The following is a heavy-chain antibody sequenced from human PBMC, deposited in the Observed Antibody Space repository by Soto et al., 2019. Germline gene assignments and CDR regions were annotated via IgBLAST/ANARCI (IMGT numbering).Heavy chain of an antibody. D-gene: IGHD3-3*01. CDR3: ATAIRFLEWPDAFDI. CDR2: ISAYNGNT. CDR1: GYTFTSYG. V-gene: IGHV1-18*01. Sequence: ASVKVSCKASGYTFTSYGISWVRQAPGQGLEWMGWISAYNGNTNYAQKLQGRVTMTEDTSTDTAYMELSSLRSEDTAVYYCATAIRFLEWPDAFDIWGQGTMVTVSS. J-gene: IGHJ3*02.